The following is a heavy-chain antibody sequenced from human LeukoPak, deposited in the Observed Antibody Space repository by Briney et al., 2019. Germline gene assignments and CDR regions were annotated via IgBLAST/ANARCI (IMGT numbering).Heavy chain of an antibody. CDR2: ISSGSSYI. J-gene: IGHJ4*02. Sequence: PGGSLRLSCAASGFTFSSYSMNWVRQAPGKGLEWVSSISSGSSYIYYADSVKGRFTISRDNAKNSLYLQMSSLRAEDTAVYYCARRPNDPYYFDYWGQGTLVTVSS. CDR3: ARRPNDPYYFDY. V-gene: IGHV3-21*01. CDR1: GFTFSSYS. D-gene: IGHD1-1*01.